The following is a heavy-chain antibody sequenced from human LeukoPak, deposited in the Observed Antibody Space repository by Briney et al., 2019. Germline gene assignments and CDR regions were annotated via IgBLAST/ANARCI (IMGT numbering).Heavy chain of an antibody. V-gene: IGHV1-69*05. D-gene: IGHD3-10*01. CDR1: GGTFSSYA. J-gene: IGHJ6*03. CDR3: ARGIARGSGSHPYYYYYMDV. Sequence: ASVKVSCKASGGTFSSYAISWVRRAPGQGLEWMGGIIPIFGTANYAQEFQGRVTITTDESTSTAYMELSSLRSEDTAVYYCARGIARGSGSHPYYYYYMDVWGKGTTVTVSS. CDR2: IIPIFGTA.